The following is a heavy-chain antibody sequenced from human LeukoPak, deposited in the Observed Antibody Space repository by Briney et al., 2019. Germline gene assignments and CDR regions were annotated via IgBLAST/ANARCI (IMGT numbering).Heavy chain of an antibody. CDR2: IKSKTDGGTT. CDR3: TTGRDGYNGGY. V-gene: IGHV3-15*07. Sequence: GGSLRLSCAASGFTFSSYAMNWVRQAPGKGLEWVGRIKSKTDGGTTDYAAPVKGRFTISRDDSKNTLYLQMNSLKTEDTAVYYCTTGRDGYNGGYWGQGTLVTVSS. CDR1: GFTFSSYA. D-gene: IGHD5-24*01. J-gene: IGHJ4*02.